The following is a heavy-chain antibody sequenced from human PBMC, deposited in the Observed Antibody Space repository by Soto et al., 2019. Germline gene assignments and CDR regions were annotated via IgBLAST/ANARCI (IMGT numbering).Heavy chain of an antibody. CDR2: IYASGTT. CDR3: SRNPYCSTSRCYYTDH. D-gene: IGHD2-2*01. J-gene: IGHJ4*02. Sequence: EVQLVESGGGMVQPGESLRLSCAASEFSVTSNYMSWVRQAPGKGLEWVSVIYASGTTYYADSVRGRFTISRDSSKNTLYLQMNSLRAEDTAVYYFSRNPYCSTSRCYYTDHWGQGTLVTVSS. CDR1: EFSVTSNY. V-gene: IGHV3-66*01.